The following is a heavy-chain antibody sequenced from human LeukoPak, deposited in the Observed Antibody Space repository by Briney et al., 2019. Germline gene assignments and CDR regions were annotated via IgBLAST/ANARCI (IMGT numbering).Heavy chain of an antibody. CDR2: ISAYNGNA. J-gene: IGHJ4*02. V-gene: IGHV1-18*01. Sequence: ASVKVSCKASGYTFTSYGISWVRQAPGQGLEWMGWISAYNGNANYAQKLQGRVTMTTDTSTSTAYMELRSLRSDDTAVYYCAREIDRRYYYDSSGYYPDYWGQGTLVTVSS. CDR1: GYTFTSYG. CDR3: AREIDRRYYYDSSGYYPDY. D-gene: IGHD3-22*01.